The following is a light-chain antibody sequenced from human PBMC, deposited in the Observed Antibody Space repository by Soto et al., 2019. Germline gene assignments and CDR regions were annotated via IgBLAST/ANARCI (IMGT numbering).Light chain of an antibody. CDR1: QSVHNF. CDR3: QQRHMWPIT. CDR2: GAS. Sequence: EVVLTQSPATLSLSPGDRAALSCKASQSVHNFLAWYQHKPGQPPRLLIYGASTRATGIPPRFSGSGSGTDFTLTISSLEPEDSAVYYCQQRHMWPITFGQGTLEIK. V-gene: IGKV3-11*01. J-gene: IGKJ5*01.